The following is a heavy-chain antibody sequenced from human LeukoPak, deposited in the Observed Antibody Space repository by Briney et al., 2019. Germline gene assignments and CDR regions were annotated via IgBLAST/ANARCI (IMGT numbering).Heavy chain of an antibody. CDR1: GGSISSSSYY. D-gene: IGHD2-15*01. CDR2: IYYSGST. V-gene: IGHV4-39*01. J-gene: IGHJ4*02. CDR3: ARVVVAATARHYVFDY. Sequence: SETLSLTCTVSGGSISSSSYYWGWIRQPPGKGLEWIGSIYYSGSTYYNPSLKSRVTISVDTSKNQFSLKLSSVTAADTAVYYCARVVVAATARHYVFDYWGQGTLVTVSS.